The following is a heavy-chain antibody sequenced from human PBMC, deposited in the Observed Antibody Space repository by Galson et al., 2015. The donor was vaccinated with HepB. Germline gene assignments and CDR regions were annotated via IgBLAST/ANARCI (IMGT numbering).Heavy chain of an antibody. CDR1: GFTFSSYA. Sequence: SLRLSCAASGFTFSSYAMHWVRQAPGKGLEWVAVISYDGSNKYYADSVKGRFTISRDNSKNTLYLQMNSLRAEDTAVYYCARDTDYDFWSGYLSRDYYYYGMDVWGQGTTVTVSS. V-gene: IGHV3-30-3*01. CDR2: ISYDGSNK. D-gene: IGHD3-3*01. J-gene: IGHJ6*02. CDR3: ARDTDYDFWSGYLSRDYYYYGMDV.